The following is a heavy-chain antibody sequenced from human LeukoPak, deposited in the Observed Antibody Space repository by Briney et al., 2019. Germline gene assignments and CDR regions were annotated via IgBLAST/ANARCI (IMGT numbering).Heavy chain of an antibody. CDR3: GKDGYLGRLYYFDY. CDR2: ISYDGSNK. Sequence: GGSLRLSCAASGFTFSSYAMHWVRQAPGKGLEWVAVISYDGSNKYYADSVKGRFTISRDNAKNSLYLQMNSLRAEDTALYYCGKDGYLGRLYYFDYWGQGTPVTVSS. D-gene: IGHD1-1*01. CDR1: GFTFSSYA. J-gene: IGHJ4*02. V-gene: IGHV3-30*04.